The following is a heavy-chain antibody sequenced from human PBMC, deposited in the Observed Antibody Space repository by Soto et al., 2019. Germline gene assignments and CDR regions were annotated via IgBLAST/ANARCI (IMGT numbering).Heavy chain of an antibody. CDR2: IIPSSAAT. J-gene: IGHJ5*02. V-gene: IGHV1-46*01. CDR1: GDTITSYY. D-gene: IGHD2-2*01. Sequence: ASVKVSCKASGDTITSYYMHWVRQAPGQGLESMGVIIPSSAATRYSQKFQGRVTMTTDESTSTAYMQLSSLRSEDTAVYYYAREYYGSRTYYPLWRDDFDPWGQGTLVTVSS. CDR3: AREYYGSRTYYPLWRDDFDP.